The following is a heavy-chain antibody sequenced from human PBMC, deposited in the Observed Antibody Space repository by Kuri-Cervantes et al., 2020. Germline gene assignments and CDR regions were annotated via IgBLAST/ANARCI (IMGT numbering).Heavy chain of an antibody. D-gene: IGHD3-9*01. J-gene: IGHJ4*02. V-gene: IGHV2-5*02. CDR1: GFSLSTSGVG. CDR3: AHALYYDILTGYYFDY. Sequence: SGPTLVKPTQTLTLTCTFSGFSLSTSGVGVGWIRQPPGKALEWLALIYWDDDKRYSPPLKSRLTITKDTSKNQVVLTMTNMDPVDTATYYCAHALYYDILTGYYFDYWGQGTLVTVSS. CDR2: IYWDDDK.